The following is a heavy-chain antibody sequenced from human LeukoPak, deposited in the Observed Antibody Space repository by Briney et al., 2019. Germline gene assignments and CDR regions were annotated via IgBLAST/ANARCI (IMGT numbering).Heavy chain of an antibody. D-gene: IGHD3-22*01. J-gene: IGHJ3*02. CDR3: ARGVRGYYDSSGYYFNDAFDI. Sequence: ASVKDSCKASGYTFISYDINWVRQATGQGVEWMGWMNPNSGNTGYTQKLRGRATKTRNTSLSTPYMELSSLRSEDTAVYYCARGVRGYYDSSGYYFNDAFDIWGQGTMVTVSS. V-gene: IGHV1-8*01. CDR1: GYTFISYD. CDR2: MNPNSGNT.